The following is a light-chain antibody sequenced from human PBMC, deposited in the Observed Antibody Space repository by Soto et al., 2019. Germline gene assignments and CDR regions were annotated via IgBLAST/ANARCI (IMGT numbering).Light chain of an antibody. CDR3: AAWDDSLNGYV. V-gene: IGLV1-44*01. CDR2: SNN. J-gene: IGLJ1*01. CDR1: SSNIGSNT. Sequence: QTVVTQPPSASGTPGQRVTISCSGSSSNIGSNTVNWYQQLPGTAPKLLICSNNQRPSGVPDRFSGSESGTSASLAISGLQSEDEADYYCAAWDDSLNGYVFGTGTKLTVL.